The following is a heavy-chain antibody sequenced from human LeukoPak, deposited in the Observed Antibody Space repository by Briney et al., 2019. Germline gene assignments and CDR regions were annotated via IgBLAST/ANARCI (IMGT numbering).Heavy chain of an antibody. CDR1: GYTFTSYG. CDR2: ISAYNGNT. D-gene: IGHD3-22*01. CDR3: ARDPPYYDSSGYYKDY. Sequence: GASMKVSCKASGYTFTSYGISWVRQAPGQGLEWMGWISAYNGNTNYAQKLQGRVTMTTDTSTSIAYMELRSLRSDDTAVYYCARDPPYYDSSGYYKDYWGQGTLVTVSS. V-gene: IGHV1-18*01. J-gene: IGHJ4*02.